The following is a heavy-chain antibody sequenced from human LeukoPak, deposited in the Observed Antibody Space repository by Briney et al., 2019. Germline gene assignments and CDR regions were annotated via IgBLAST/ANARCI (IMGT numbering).Heavy chain of an antibody. J-gene: IGHJ4*02. CDR2: IYYSGST. V-gene: IGHV4-59*01. CDR3: ARRGRYSSGWYYFDY. Sequence: SETLSLTCTVSGGSISSYYWSWIRQPPGKGLEWIGYIYYSGSTNYNPSLKSRVTISVDTSKNQFSLKLSSVTAADTAVYYCARRGRYSSGWYYFDYWGQETLVTVSS. D-gene: IGHD6-19*01. CDR1: GGSISSYY.